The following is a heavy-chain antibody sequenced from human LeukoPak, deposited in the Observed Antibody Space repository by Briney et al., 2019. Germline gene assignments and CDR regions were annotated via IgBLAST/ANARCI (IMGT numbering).Heavy chain of an antibody. J-gene: IGHJ4*02. CDR3: ARSVKSYYYGSGVYDY. V-gene: IGHV1-8*02. CDR2: MNPNSGNT. Sequence: ASVKVSCKASGYTFTSYYMHWVRQATGQGLEWMGWMNPNSGNTGYAQKFQGRVTMTRNTSISTAYMELSSLRSEDTAVYYCARSVKSYYYGSGVYDYWGQGTLVTVSS. D-gene: IGHD3-10*01. CDR1: GYTFTSYY.